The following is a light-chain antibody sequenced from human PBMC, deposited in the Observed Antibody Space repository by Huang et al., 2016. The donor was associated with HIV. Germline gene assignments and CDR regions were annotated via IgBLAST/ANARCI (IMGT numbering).Light chain of an antibody. CDR1: QSVRSN. CDR3: QQYDNWPPT. Sequence: EIVMTQSPAILSVSPGERATLSCRASQSVRSNLAWYQQRPGQPPRILIYHASHRATNVPARFSGSGSGTEFPLTISSLQSENCVVYCCQQYDNWPPTFGQGTKVEIK. J-gene: IGKJ1*01. CDR2: HAS. V-gene: IGKV3-15*01.